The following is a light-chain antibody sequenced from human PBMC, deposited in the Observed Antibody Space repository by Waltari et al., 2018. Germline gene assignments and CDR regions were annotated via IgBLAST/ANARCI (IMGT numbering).Light chain of an antibody. V-gene: IGKV3-11*01. CDR2: DAS. J-gene: IGKJ4*01. CDR3: QQRANWLT. Sequence: EIVLTQSQATLSLFPGERATISCRASQNVSSYLAWYQQKPGQAPRLLIFDASKRATGIPSRFSGSGSVTDFTLTISSLEPEDFAIYYCQQRANWLTFGGGTRVDIK. CDR1: QNVSSY.